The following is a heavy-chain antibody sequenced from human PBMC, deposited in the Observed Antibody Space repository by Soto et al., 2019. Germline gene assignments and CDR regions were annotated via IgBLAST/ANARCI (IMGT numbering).Heavy chain of an antibody. CDR1: GFGFSKYW. CDR2: ISSGGSST. V-gene: IGHV3-74*01. D-gene: IGHD5-12*01. Sequence: GGSLRLSCAAPGFGFSKYWIHWVRQAPGKGLVWVSRISSGGSSTNYADSVKGRFTISRDTAKNTVYLQMNSLRAEDTAVYYCARESSGYSSYFDYWGQGTLVTVSS. CDR3: ARESSGYSSYFDY. J-gene: IGHJ4*01.